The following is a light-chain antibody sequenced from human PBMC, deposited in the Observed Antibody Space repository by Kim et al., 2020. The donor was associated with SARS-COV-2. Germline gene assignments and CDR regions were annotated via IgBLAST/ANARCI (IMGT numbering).Light chain of an antibody. CDR2: GAS. Sequence: MSPGARATLSCRASQSVSSNLAWYQQRPGQAPRLLIYGASTRATGIPARFSGSGSGTQFTLTISSLQSEDFAVYYCHQYNNWPLTFGGGTKVDIK. CDR1: QSVSSN. CDR3: HQYNNWPLT. V-gene: IGKV3-15*01. J-gene: IGKJ4*01.